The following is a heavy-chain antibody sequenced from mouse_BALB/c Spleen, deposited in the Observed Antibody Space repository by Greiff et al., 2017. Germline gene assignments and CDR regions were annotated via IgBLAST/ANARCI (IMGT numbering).Heavy chain of an antibody. D-gene: IGHD1-1*01. CDR2: IYPGSGST. CDR3: ATYYYGSSYEFAY. CDR1: GYTFTDYV. Sequence: VMLVESGPELVKPGASVKMSCKASGYTFTDYVISWVKQRTGQGLEWIGEIYPGSGSTYYNEKFKGKATLTADKSSNTAYMQLSSLTSEDSAVYFCATYYYGSSYEFAYWGQGTLVTVSA. J-gene: IGHJ3*01. V-gene: IGHV1-77*01.